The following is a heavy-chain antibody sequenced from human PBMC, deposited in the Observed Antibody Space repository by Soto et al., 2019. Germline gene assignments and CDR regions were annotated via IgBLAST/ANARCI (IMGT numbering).Heavy chain of an antibody. CDR3: ARGAQYNWNSMRRHNWFDP. V-gene: IGHV1-46*03. D-gene: IGHD1-7*01. J-gene: IGHJ5*02. CDR2: INPSGGST. CDR1: GYTFTSYY. Sequence: ASVKVSCKASGYTFTSYYMHWVRQAPGQGLEWMGIINPSGGSTSYAQKFQGRVTMTRDTSTSTVYMELSSLRSEDTAVYYCARGAQYNWNSMRRHNWFDPWGQGNLVTVSS.